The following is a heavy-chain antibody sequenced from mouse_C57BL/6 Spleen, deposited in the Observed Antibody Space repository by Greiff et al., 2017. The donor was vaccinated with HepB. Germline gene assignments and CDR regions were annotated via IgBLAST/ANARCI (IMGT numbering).Heavy chain of an antibody. J-gene: IGHJ3*01. CDR2: IDPENGDT. Sequence: VQLKQSGAELVRPGASVKLSCTASGFNIKDDYMHWVKQRPEQGLEWIGWIDPENGDTEYASKFQGKATITADTSSNTAYLQLSSLTSEDTAVYYCTTWELAWFAYWGQGTLVTVSA. CDR1: GFNIKDDY. D-gene: IGHD4-1*01. CDR3: TTWELAWFAY. V-gene: IGHV14-4*01.